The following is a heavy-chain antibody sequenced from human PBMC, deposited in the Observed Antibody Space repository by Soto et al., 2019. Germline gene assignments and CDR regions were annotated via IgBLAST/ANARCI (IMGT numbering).Heavy chain of an antibody. Sequence: QVQLVQSGAEVKKHGASVKVSCKASGYTFTSYGISWVRQAPGQGLEWVGWISAYNGNTNYAQKLQGRVTMTTDTSTSTAYMELRSLRSDDTAVYYCARGVGIVLVPEKNWFDPWGQGTLVTVSS. CDR3: ARGVGIVLVPEKNWFDP. V-gene: IGHV1-18*01. CDR1: GYTFTSYG. D-gene: IGHD2-2*01. CDR2: ISAYNGNT. J-gene: IGHJ5*02.